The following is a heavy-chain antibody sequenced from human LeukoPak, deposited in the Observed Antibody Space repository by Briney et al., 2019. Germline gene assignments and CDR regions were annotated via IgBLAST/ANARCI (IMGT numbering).Heavy chain of an antibody. Sequence: SETLSLTCTVSGGSISSYYWSWIRQPPGKGLEWIGDIYYSGSTNYNPSLKSRVTISVDTSKNQFSLKLSSVTAADTAVYYCARAITMVRGVIFYYYYMDVWGKGTTVTVSS. CDR2: IYYSGST. CDR3: ARAITMVRGVIFYYYYMDV. CDR1: GGSISSYY. J-gene: IGHJ6*03. D-gene: IGHD3-10*01. V-gene: IGHV4-59*01.